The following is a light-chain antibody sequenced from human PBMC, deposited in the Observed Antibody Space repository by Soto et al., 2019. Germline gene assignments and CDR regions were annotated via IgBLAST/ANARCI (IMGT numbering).Light chain of an antibody. J-gene: IGKJ1*01. CDR3: QQYNNWPPSRT. CDR1: QSVSSN. Sequence: EIVMTQSPATLSVSPGERATLSCRASQSVSSNLAWYQQKPGQAPRLLIYGASTRATGIPAGFSGSGSGTEFTLTISSLQSEDFAVYYCQQYNNWPPSRTFGQGTKV. CDR2: GAS. V-gene: IGKV3-15*01.